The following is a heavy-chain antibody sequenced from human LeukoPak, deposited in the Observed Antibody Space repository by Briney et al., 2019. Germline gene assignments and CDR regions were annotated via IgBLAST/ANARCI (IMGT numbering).Heavy chain of an antibody. CDR3: ATGRSVRLAVAGAELDY. CDR1: GYTFTSYD. D-gene: IGHD6-19*01. CDR2: MNPNSGGT. Sequence: ASVKVSCKASGYTFTSYDINWVRQATGQGLEWMGWMNPNSGGTNYAQKFQGRVTMTRDTSISTAYMELSRMRSDDTAVYYCATGRSVRLAVAGAELDYWGQGTLVTVSS. V-gene: IGHV1-2*02. J-gene: IGHJ4*02.